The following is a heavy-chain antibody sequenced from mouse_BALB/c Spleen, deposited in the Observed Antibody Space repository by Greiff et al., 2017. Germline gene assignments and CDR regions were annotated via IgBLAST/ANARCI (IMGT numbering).Heavy chain of an antibody. D-gene: IGHD2-3*01. J-gene: IGHJ2*01. CDR3: ARDLSRGYYRGLDY. Sequence: VKLVESGPGLVAPSQSLSITCTVSGFSLTSYGVHWVRQPPGKGLEWLGVIWAGGSTNYNSALMSRLSISKDNSKSQVFLKMNSLQTDDTAMYYCARDLSRGYYRGLDYWGQGTTLTVSS. CDR1: GFSLTSYG. V-gene: IGHV2-9*02. CDR2: IWAGGST.